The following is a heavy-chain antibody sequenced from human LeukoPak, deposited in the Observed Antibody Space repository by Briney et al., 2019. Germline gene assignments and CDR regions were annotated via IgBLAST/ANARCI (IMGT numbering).Heavy chain of an antibody. D-gene: IGHD1-26*01. Sequence: PSETLSLTCAVYGGSFSGYYWSWIRQPPGKGLEWIGEINHSGSTNYNPSLKSRVTISVDTSKNQFSLKLSSVTAADTAVYYCARDFRRWGYTVLGARRGYFDYWGQGTLVTASS. CDR2: INHSGST. V-gene: IGHV4-34*01. CDR3: ARDFRRWGYTVLGARRGYFDY. CDR1: GGSFSGYY. J-gene: IGHJ4*02.